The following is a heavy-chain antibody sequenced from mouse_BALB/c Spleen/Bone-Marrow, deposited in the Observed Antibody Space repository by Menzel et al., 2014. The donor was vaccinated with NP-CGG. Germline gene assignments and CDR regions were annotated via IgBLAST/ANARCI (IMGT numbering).Heavy chain of an antibody. CDR1: GYSFTSYW. Sequence: EVQLQQSGTVLARSGASVKMSCKASGYSFTSYWMHWVKERPGQGLEWIGAIYPGNSDTSYNQKFKGKAKLTAVTSASTAYMELSSLTNEDSAVYYCARGLRWCFDVWGAGTTATVSS. V-gene: IGHV1-5*01. D-gene: IGHD1-1*01. J-gene: IGHJ1*01. CDR3: ARGLRWCFDV. CDR2: IYPGNSDT.